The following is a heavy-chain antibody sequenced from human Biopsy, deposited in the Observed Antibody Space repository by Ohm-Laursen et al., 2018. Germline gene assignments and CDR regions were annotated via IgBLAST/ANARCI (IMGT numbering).Heavy chain of an antibody. CDR2: FAPENGRI. CDR1: GYTFGNYG. Sequence: SSVKVSCKASGYTFGNYGVTWVRQAPGQGLEWMGGFAPENGRIVYSQKFQGRVTMTEDTSTSTAYMEVWRLRSDDTAVYYCAADINVWNVNYWGQGTQVIVSS. J-gene: IGHJ4*02. D-gene: IGHD1-1*01. CDR3: AADINVWNVNY. V-gene: IGHV1-18*01.